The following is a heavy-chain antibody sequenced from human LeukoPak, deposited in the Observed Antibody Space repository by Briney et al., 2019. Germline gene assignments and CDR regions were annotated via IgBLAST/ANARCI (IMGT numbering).Heavy chain of an antibody. CDR3: ARGEPTVTYFDY. D-gene: IGHD4-17*01. CDR1: GLTFSSYSIN. Sequence: GSLRLSCAASGLTFSSYSINWVRQAPGQGLEWIGSIYYSGSTYYNPSLKSRVTISVDTSKNQFSLKLSSVTAADTAVYYCARGEPTVTYFDYWGQGTLVTVSS. V-gene: IGHV4-39*01. CDR2: IYYSGST. J-gene: IGHJ4*02.